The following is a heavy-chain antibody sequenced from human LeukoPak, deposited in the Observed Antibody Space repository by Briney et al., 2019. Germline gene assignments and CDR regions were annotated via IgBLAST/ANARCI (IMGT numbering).Heavy chain of an antibody. D-gene: IGHD1-1*01. CDR1: GGSISSSSYY. Sequence: SETLSLTCTVSGGSISSSSYYWGWIRQPPGKGLEWIGSIYYSGSTRYNPSLKSRVTISVDTSKNQFSLRLSSVTASDTAVYYCARRATTGNYFDYWGQGTLVTVSS. V-gene: IGHV4-39*01. CDR3: ARRATTGNYFDY. CDR2: IYYSGST. J-gene: IGHJ4*02.